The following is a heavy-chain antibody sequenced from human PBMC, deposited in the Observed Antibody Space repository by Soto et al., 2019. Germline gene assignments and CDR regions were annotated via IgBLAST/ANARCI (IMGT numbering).Heavy chain of an antibody. Sequence: EVQLVESGGGLVQPGGSLRLSCAASGFTFSTYWMHWVRQAPEKGLLWVSHINGDGSYTDFADSVKGRFTISRDNAKNTVYRQMQSLSVEDTAVYCCVRTWHGFDIWGPGTMVTVSS. J-gene: IGHJ3*02. CDR2: INGDGSYT. V-gene: IGHV3-74*01. CDR3: VRTWHGFDI. CDR1: GFTFSTYW.